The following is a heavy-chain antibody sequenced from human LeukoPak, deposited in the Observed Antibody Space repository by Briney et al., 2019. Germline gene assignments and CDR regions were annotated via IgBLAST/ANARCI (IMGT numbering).Heavy chain of an antibody. CDR2: IHYSGIT. Sequence: SQTLSLTCNVAARSISSYYWSWIRQPPGKGMEWNEYIHYSGITNYNPSLKSRLTISVDTSRDQFSLKLSSVTAADTAVYYCARARGVAVTTIIANWFDPWGQGTLVTVSS. CDR3: ARARGVAVTTIIANWFDP. CDR1: ARSISSYY. J-gene: IGHJ5*02. V-gene: IGHV4-59*01. D-gene: IGHD2-21*02.